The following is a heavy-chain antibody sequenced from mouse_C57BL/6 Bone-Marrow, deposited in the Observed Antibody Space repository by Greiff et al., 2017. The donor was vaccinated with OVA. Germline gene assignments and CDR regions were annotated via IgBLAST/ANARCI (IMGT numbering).Heavy chain of an antibody. J-gene: IGHJ1*03. D-gene: IGHD2-5*01. CDR2: INPNNGGT. CDR3: ARRDYSNSDV. CDR1: GYTFTDYY. V-gene: IGHV1-26*01. Sequence: EVQLQQSGPELVKPGASVKISCKASGYTFTDYYMNWVKQSHGKSLEWIGDINPNNGGTSYNQKFKGKATLTVAKSSSTAYMELRSLTSEDSAVDYCARRDYSNSDVWGTGTTVTVSS.